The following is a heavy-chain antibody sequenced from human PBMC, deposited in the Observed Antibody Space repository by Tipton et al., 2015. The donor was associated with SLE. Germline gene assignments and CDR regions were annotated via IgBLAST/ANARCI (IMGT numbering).Heavy chain of an antibody. CDR1: GGSISSYY. Sequence: TLSLTCTVSGGSISSYYWSWIRQPPGKGLEWIGYIYYSGSTNYNPSLKSRVTMSVDTSQNQFSLQVTSVTAADTAVYYCAREAGSSGYFDYWGQGTLVTVSS. CDR3: AREAGSSGYFDY. V-gene: IGHV4-59*12. CDR2: IYYSGST. D-gene: IGHD1-26*01. J-gene: IGHJ4*02.